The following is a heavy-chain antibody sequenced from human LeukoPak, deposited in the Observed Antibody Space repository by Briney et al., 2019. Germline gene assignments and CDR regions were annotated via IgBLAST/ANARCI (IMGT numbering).Heavy chain of an antibody. J-gene: IGHJ4*02. CDR2: IWYDGSNK. V-gene: IGHV3-33*06. CDR1: GFTFSSYG. D-gene: IGHD4-11*01. Sequence: GGSLRLSCAASGFTFSSYGMHWVRQAPGKGLEWVAVIWYDGSNKYYADSVKGRFTISRDNSKNTLYLQMNSLRAEDTAVYYCAKDLGDYSNYGPDYWGQGTLVTVSP. CDR3: AKDLGDYSNYGPDY.